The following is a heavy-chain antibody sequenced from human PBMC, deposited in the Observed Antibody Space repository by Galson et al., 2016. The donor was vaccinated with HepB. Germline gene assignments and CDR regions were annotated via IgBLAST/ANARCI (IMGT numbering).Heavy chain of an antibody. CDR3: ARVGSSGWSYSYLDY. CDR2: INPNGGGT. D-gene: IGHD6-13*01. CDR1: GYTFTGHY. J-gene: IGHJ4*02. Sequence: SVKVSCKASGYTFTGHYTHWVRQAPGQGLEWMGWINPNGGGTNSAQKLHGRLTMTRDTSVSTAHMELTRLRSDDTAVYYCARVGSSGWSYSYLDYWGQGTLVTVSS. V-gene: IGHV1-2*02.